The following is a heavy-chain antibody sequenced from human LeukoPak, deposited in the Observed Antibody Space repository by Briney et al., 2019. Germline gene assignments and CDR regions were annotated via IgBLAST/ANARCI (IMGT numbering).Heavy chain of an antibody. V-gene: IGHV3-30*04. CDR2: ISYDGSNK. CDR3: ARDLGYDSSSGTIGY. CDR1: GFTLSSYA. J-gene: IGHJ4*02. D-gene: IGHD3-22*01. Sequence: GRSLRLSCAASGFTLSSYAMHWVRQAPGKGLEWVAVISYDGSNKYYADSVKGRFTISRDNSKNTLYLQMNSLRAEDTAVYYCARDLGYDSSSGTIGYWGQGTLVTVSS.